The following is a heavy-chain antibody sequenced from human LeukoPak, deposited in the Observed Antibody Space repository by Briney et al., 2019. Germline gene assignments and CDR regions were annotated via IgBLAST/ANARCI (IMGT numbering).Heavy chain of an antibody. V-gene: IGHV4-59*01. CDR2: IYYSGST. D-gene: IGHD1-26*01. J-gene: IGHJ4*02. CDR3: ARCGGGWELPFDY. Sequence: SETLSLTCTVSGGSISSYYWSWIRQPPGKGLEWIGYIYYSGSTNYNPSLKSRVTISVDTSKNQFSLKLSSVTAADTAVYYCARCGGGWELPFDYWGQGTLVTVSS. CDR1: GGSISSYY.